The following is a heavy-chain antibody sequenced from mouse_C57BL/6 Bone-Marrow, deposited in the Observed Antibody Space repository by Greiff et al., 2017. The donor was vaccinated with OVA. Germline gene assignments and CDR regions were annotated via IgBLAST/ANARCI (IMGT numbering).Heavy chain of an antibody. Sequence: QVQLQQPGAELVKPGASVTLSSKASGYTFTSYWMHWVKQRPGQGLEWIGMIHPNSGSTNYNEKFKSKATLTVDKSSSTAYMQLSSLTSEDSAVYYCARWDYGSSYVGYAMDYWGQGTSVTVSS. V-gene: IGHV1-64*01. J-gene: IGHJ4*01. CDR1: GYTFTSYW. CDR2: IHPNSGST. D-gene: IGHD1-1*01. CDR3: ARWDYGSSYVGYAMDY.